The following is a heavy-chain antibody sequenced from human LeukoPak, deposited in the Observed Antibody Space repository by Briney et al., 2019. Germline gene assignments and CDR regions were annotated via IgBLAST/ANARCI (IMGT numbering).Heavy chain of an antibody. CDR1: GYSISSSYY. CDR3: ASARYSYYYMDV. Sequence: SETLSLTCTVSGYSISSSYYWSWIRQPPGKGLQWIGYIYYSGSTDYNPSLKSRVTISVDTSKNQFSLKLSSLTAADTAVYYCASARYSYYYMDVWGKETTVTISS. CDR2: IYYSGST. J-gene: IGHJ6*03. V-gene: IGHV4-61*01.